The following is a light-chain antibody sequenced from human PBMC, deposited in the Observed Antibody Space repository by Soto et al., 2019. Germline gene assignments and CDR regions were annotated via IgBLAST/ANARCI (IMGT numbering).Light chain of an antibody. CDR1: QFVSSR. Sequence: DIVVTQSPATLSASPGERVTLSCRASQFVSSRLAWYQQRPGQVPRLLIYDTSTRAPGISARFSGSGSGTEFTLTIRSLQSEYFAVYYCQEYIQWPPGMFGPGTTVDIK. V-gene: IGKV3-15*01. CDR2: DTS. CDR3: QEYIQWPPGM. J-gene: IGKJ1*01.